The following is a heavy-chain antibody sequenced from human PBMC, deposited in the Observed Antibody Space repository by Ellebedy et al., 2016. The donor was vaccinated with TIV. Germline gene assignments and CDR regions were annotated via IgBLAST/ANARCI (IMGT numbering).Heavy chain of an antibody. Sequence: GESLKISCAASGFTLSGYWMSWVRQAPGKGLEWVAHINQDGTDKEYVDSVKGRFIISRDNGENSLDLQMNSLRAEDTAVYYCARRAGETSGYYFPLRYYYYMDVWGRGTTVTVSS. CDR3: ARRAGETSGYYFPLRYYYYMDV. CDR1: GFTLSGYW. D-gene: IGHD3-22*01. V-gene: IGHV3-7*01. CDR2: INQDGTDK. J-gene: IGHJ6*03.